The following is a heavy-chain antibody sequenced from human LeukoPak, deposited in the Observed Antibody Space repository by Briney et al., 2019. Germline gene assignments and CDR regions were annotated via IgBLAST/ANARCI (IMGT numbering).Heavy chain of an antibody. CDR2: IYYSGST. D-gene: IGHD2-15*01. CDR1: GGSINTCY. J-gene: IGHJ4*02. Sequence: SETLSLTCTVSGGSINTCYWSWIRQPPGKGLELIGYIYYSGSTNYNPSLKGRVTISVDTSKNQFSLKLSSVTAADTAVYYCARHYCSGGGCYYFDYWGQGTLVSVSS. CDR3: ARHYCSGGGCYYFDY. V-gene: IGHV4-59*08.